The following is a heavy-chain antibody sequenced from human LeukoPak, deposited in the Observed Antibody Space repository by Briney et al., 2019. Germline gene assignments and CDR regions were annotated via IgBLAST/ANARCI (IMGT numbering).Heavy chain of an antibody. J-gene: IGHJ3*02. CDR2: FDPEDGET. CDR1: GYTLTQLS. Sequence: GASVKVSCKVSGYTLTQLSMHWVRQAPGKGLEWMGGFDPEDGETIYAQKFQGRVTMTEDTSTDTAYMELSSLRSEDTAVYYCATDRTWGIVGATAYDAFDIWGQGTMVTVSS. D-gene: IGHD1-26*01. V-gene: IGHV1-24*01. CDR3: ATDRTWGIVGATAYDAFDI.